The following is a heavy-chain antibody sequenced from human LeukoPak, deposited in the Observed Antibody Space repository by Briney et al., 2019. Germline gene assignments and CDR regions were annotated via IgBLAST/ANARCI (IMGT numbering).Heavy chain of an antibody. V-gene: IGHV5-51*01. Sequence: GESLKISCKGSGYIFTNYWIGWVRQMPGKGLEWMGIIHPGDSDTRYSPSFQGQVTISADKSISTAYLQWSSLKASDTAMYYCARLLGYCSSTNCYGAFDIWGQGTMVTVSS. CDR1: GYIFTNYW. J-gene: IGHJ3*02. CDR3: ARLLGYCSSTNCYGAFDI. D-gene: IGHD2-2*01. CDR2: IHPGDSDT.